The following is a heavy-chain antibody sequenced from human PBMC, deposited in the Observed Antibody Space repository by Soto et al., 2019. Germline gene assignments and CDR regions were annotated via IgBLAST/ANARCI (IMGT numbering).Heavy chain of an antibody. Sequence: EVQLLESGGDLVQPGGSLRLVCAASGFTFSNYGMRWVRQAPGQGLQGVSTIGHSGHTYYSDSVKGRFTISRDNSKNTLFLQMDSLRAEDTATYYCAKLLHNSDYNVMDVWGQGTTVAVSS. J-gene: IGHJ6*02. D-gene: IGHD1-1*01. CDR1: GFTFSNYG. CDR3: AKLLHNSDYNVMDV. V-gene: IGHV3-23*01. CDR2: IGHSGHT.